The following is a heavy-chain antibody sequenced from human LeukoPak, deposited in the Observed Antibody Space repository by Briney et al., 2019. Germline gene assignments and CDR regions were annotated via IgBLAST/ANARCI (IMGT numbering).Heavy chain of an antibody. Sequence: ASVKVSCKASGYTFTSYGISWVRQAPGQGLEWMGWISAYNGNTNYAQKLQGRVTMTTATSTSTAYMELRSLRSDDTAVYYCARGPFQYQLLLPYYYYYYYMDVWGKGTTVTVSS. CDR1: GYTFTSYG. J-gene: IGHJ6*03. V-gene: IGHV1-18*01. CDR3: ARGPFQYQLLLPYYYYYYYMDV. D-gene: IGHD2-2*01. CDR2: ISAYNGNT.